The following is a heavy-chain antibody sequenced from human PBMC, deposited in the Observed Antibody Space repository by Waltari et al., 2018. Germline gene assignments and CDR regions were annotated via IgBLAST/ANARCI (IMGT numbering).Heavy chain of an antibody. CDR1: GFTFSSYG. J-gene: IGHJ4*02. CDR2: IWYDGSKK. Sequence: QVQLVESGGGVVQPGRSLRLSCAASGFTFSSYGMHWVRQAPDKGLEWVAIIWYDGSKKYYADSVKGRFTISKDNSNNTLYLQMNSLRAEDTAVYYCARTGNGHSSGWYSGDYWDQGTLVTVSS. CDR3: ARTGNGHSSGWYSGDY. V-gene: IGHV3-33*01. D-gene: IGHD6-19*01.